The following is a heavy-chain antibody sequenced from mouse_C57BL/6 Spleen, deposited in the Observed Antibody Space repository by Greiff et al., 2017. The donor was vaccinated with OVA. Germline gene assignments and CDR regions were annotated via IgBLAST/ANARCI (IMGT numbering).Heavy chain of an antibody. CDR3: ARSHLTMVTEFAY. CDR1: GYAFSSSW. D-gene: IGHD2-2*01. CDR2: IYPGDGDT. V-gene: IGHV1-82*01. Sequence: QVQLQQSGPELVKPGASVKISCKASGYAFSSSWMNWVKQRPGKGLEWIGRIYPGDGDTNYNGKFKGKATLTADKSSSTAYMQLSSLTSEDSAVYCCARSHLTMVTEFAYWGQGTLVTISA. J-gene: IGHJ3*01.